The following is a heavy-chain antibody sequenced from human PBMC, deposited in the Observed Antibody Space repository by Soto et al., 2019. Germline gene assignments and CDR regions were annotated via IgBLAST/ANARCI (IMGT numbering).Heavy chain of an antibody. CDR3: AKDRLKSGVMGACDI. Sequence: GGSLRLSCAASGFTLSTYAMHWVRQAPGKGLEWVAVISFDGSNEDYIDSVKGRFTISRDNSKNTLWLQMNSLRTEDTAVYYCAKDRLKSGVMGACDIWGQGTMVTVSS. V-gene: IGHV3-30*18. CDR2: ISFDGSNE. D-gene: IGHD2-21*01. J-gene: IGHJ3*02. CDR1: GFTLSTYA.